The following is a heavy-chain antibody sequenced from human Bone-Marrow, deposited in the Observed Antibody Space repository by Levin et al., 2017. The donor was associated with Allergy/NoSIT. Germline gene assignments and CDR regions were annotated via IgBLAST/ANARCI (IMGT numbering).Heavy chain of an antibody. CDR1: GYTFTSYA. J-gene: IGHJ6*03. CDR2: INTNTGNP. CDR3: ARGAVSIHDIVVVPAAASLNIAYCYYMDV. D-gene: IGHD2-2*01. Sequence: ASVKVSCKASGYTFTSYAMNWVRQAPGQGLEWMGWINTNTGNPTYAQGFTGRFVFSLDTSVSTAYLQISSLKAEDTAVYYCARGAVSIHDIVVVPAAASLNIAYCYYMDVWGKGTTVTVSS. V-gene: IGHV7-4-1*02.